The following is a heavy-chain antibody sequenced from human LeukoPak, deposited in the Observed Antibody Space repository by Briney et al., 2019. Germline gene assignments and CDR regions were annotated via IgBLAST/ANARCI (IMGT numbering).Heavy chain of an antibody. D-gene: IGHD2-15*01. V-gene: IGHV1-46*01. CDR3: ARVRSVSVVVAAKNAFDI. CDR1: GYTFTSYY. J-gene: IGHJ3*02. CDR2: INRSGGST. Sequence: ASVKVSCKASGYTFTSYYMHWVRQAPGQGLEWIGIINRSGGSTSYAQKFQGRVTMTRDTSTSTVYMELSSLRSEDTAVYYCARVRSVSVVVAAKNAFDIWGQGTMVTVSS.